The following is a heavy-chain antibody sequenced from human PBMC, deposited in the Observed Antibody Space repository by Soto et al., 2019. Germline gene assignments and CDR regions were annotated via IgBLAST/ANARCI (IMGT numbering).Heavy chain of an antibody. D-gene: IGHD3-10*01. V-gene: IGHV5-51*01. CDR3: ARQYYYGSGSFSPYTN. CDR2: IYPGDSDT. CDR1: GYSFTSYW. J-gene: IGHJ4*02. Sequence: PGESLKISCKGSGYSFTSYWIGWVRQMPGKGLEYMGIIYPGDSDTRYSPSFQGQVTISADKSISTAYLQWSSLKASDTAMYYCARQYYYGSGSFSPYTNRGQGTLVTVSS.